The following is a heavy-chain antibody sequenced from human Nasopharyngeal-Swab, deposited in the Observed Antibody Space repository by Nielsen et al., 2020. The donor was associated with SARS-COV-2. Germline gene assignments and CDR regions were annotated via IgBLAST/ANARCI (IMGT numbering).Heavy chain of an antibody. V-gene: IGHV1-69*13. J-gene: IGHJ6*02. CDR1: GGTFSSYA. Sequence: SVKVSCKASGGTFSSYAISWVRQAPGQGLEWMGGIIPIFGTANYAQKFQGRVTITADESTRPAYMELSSLRSEDTAVYYCARDPKWDISSRGMDVWGQGTTVTVSS. CDR2: IIPIFGTA. CDR3: ARDPKWDISSRGMDV. D-gene: IGHD1-26*01.